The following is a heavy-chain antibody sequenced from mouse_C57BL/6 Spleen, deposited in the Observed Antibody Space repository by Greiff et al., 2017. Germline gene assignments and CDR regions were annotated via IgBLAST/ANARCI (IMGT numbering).Heavy chain of an antibody. CDR3: ARSRRFYAMDY. V-gene: IGHV1-69*01. J-gene: IGHJ4*01. Sequence: QVQLQQPGAELVMPGASVKLSCKASGYTFTSYWMHWVKQRPGQGLEWIGEIDPSDSYTNYNQKFKGKSTLTVDKSSSTAYMQLSSLTSEDSAVYYCARSRRFYAMDYWGQGTSVTVSS. CDR1: GYTFTSYW. CDR2: IDPSDSYT.